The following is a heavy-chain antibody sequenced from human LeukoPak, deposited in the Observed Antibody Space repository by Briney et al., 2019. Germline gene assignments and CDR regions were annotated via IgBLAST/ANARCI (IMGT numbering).Heavy chain of an antibody. CDR3: AAAGGTESGTFDY. J-gene: IGHJ4*02. D-gene: IGHD3-16*01. CDR1: GSSISSSY. V-gene: IGHV4-59*01. Sequence: SETLSLTCTVSGSSISSSYWSWMRQPPGKGLEWIGYIYYSGITNYNPSLKSRVTISLDTSKNQFSLKLTSATAADTALYYCAAAGGTESGTFDYWGQGTLVTVSS. CDR2: IYYSGIT.